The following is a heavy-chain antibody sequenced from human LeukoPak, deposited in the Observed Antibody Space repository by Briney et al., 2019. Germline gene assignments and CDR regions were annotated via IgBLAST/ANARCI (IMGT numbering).Heavy chain of an antibody. CDR1: GGTFTSYG. J-gene: IGHJ6*02. D-gene: IGHD6-19*01. CDR3: ARDYPIAVAGMNFYYYYGMDV. CDR2: ISAYNGNT. V-gene: IGHV1-18*01. Sequence: ASVKVSCKASGGTFTSYGISWVRQAPGQGLEWMGWISAYNGNTNYAQKLQGRVTMTTDTSTSTAYMELRSLRSDDTAVYYCARDYPIAVAGMNFYYYYGMDVWGQGTTVTVSS.